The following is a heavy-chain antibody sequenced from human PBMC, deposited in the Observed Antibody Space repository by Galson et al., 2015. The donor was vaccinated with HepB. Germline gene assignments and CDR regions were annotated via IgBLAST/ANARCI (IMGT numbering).Heavy chain of an antibody. J-gene: IGHJ6*02. V-gene: IGHV3-23*01. CDR2: ISGSGPST. CDR3: AKAGGSASYYYYYALDV. D-gene: IGHD2-15*01. Sequence: SLRLSFAASGFTFSRYAMSWVRQAPGKGLVWVSAISGSGPSTYYADSVKGRFTISRDNSKNTLYLQMNSLRAEDTAVYYCAKAGGSASYYYYYALDVWGQGTTVTVSS. CDR1: GFTFSRYA.